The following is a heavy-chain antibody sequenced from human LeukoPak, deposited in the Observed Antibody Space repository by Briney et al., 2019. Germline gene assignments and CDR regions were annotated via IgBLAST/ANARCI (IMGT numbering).Heavy chain of an antibody. CDR3: AKDLYGSGSYQIRLFDH. Sequence: GGSLRLSCAASGFTFSSYGMHWVRQAPGKGLEWVAFIRYDGSNKFYADSVKGRFTISRDNSKNTLYLQMNSLRVEDTAVYYCAKDLYGSGSYQIRLFDHWGQGTLVTVSS. V-gene: IGHV3-30*02. D-gene: IGHD3-10*01. CDR1: GFTFSSYG. CDR2: IRYDGSNK. J-gene: IGHJ4*02.